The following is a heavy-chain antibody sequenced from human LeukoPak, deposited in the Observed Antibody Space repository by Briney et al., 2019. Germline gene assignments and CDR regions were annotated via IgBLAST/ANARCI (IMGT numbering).Heavy chain of an antibody. CDR2: ISGSGGST. Sequence: GGSLRLSCAASGFTFSSYAMSWVRQAPGKGLEWVSAISGSGGSTYYADSVKGRFTISRDNSKNTLYLQMNSLRAEGTAVYYCAKPRDRIQLWFDYWGQGTLVTVSS. J-gene: IGHJ4*02. D-gene: IGHD5-18*01. CDR1: GFTFSSYA. V-gene: IGHV3-23*01. CDR3: AKPRDRIQLWFDY.